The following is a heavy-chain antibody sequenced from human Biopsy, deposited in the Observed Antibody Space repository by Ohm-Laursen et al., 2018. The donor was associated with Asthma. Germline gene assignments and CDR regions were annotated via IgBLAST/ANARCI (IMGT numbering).Heavy chain of an antibody. CDR2: VSSDGHNK. D-gene: IGHD3-22*01. Sequence: SLRLSCSAFGFTFRSYAMHWVRQAPGKGLEWVALVSSDGHNKYYEDSVKGRFTISRDNSRNRLYLQINRLTVEDSAVYFCARQSGQDYGDSSGFDIWGQGTKVAASS. CDR1: GFTFRSYA. CDR3: ARQSGQDYGDSSGFDI. V-gene: IGHV3-30-3*01. J-gene: IGHJ3*02.